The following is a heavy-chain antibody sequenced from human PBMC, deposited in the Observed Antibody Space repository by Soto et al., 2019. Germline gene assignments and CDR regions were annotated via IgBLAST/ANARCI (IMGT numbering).Heavy chain of an antibody. CDR3: ANLGGVVAATSGWFDP. D-gene: IGHD2-15*01. J-gene: IGHJ5*02. CDR1: GFTFSSYA. CDR2: ISGSGGST. Sequence: GGSLRLSCAASGFTFSSYAMSWVRQAPGKGLEWVSAISGSGGSTHYADSVKGRFTISRDNSKNTLYLQMNSLRAEDTAVYYCANLGGVVAATSGWFDPWGQGTLVTVSS. V-gene: IGHV3-23*01.